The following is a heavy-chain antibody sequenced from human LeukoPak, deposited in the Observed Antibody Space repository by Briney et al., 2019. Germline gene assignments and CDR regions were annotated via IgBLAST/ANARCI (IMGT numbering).Heavy chain of an antibody. V-gene: IGHV1-24*01. CDR3: ATDSSGYSDSGGYYYHYYMDV. J-gene: IGHJ6*03. D-gene: IGHD3-22*01. CDR2: FDPEDGET. CDR1: GYTLTELS. Sequence: GASVKVSCKVSGYTLTELSMHWVRQAPGKGLEWMGGFDPEDGETIYAQKFQGRVTMTEDTSTDTAYMELSSLRSEDTAVYYCATDSSGYSDSGGYYYHYYMDVWGKGTTVTISS.